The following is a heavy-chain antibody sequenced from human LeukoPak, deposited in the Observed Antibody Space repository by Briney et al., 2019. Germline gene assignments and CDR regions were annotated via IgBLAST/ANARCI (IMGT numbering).Heavy chain of an antibody. D-gene: IGHD1-14*01. CDR3: ARVKSEDAFDI. CDR2: IHYSGST. J-gene: IGHJ3*02. CDR1: GGSISSSSYY. Sequence: SETLSLTCTVSGGSISSSSYYWGWIRQPPGKGLEWIGNIHYSGSTNYNPSLKSRVTISVDTSKNQFSLKLSSVTAADTAVYYCARVKSEDAFDIWGQGTMVTVSS. V-gene: IGHV4-39*07.